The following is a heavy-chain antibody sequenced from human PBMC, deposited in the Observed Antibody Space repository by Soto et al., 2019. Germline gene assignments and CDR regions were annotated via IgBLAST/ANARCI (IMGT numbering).Heavy chain of an antibody. CDR3: SRGILV. Sequence: QVQLQESGPGLVKPSQTLSLTCTVSGGSINSGGYSWSWIRQHPGKGLDWIGCIPYGGSTSYNPSLKSRVTVSVDTSTQQFSLKLTCVTAADTAVYCCSRGILVWGQGALITVSS. CDR1: GGSINSGGYS. CDR2: IPYGGST. D-gene: IGHD5-18*01. J-gene: IGHJ4*02. V-gene: IGHV4-31*03.